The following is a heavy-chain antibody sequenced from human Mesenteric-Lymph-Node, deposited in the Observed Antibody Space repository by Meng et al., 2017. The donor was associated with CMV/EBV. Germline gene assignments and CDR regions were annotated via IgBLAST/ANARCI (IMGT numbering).Heavy chain of an antibody. J-gene: IGHJ2*01. CDR3: ASRYSSSWGRHFDL. CDR1: GFTVSSNY. Sequence: AASGFTVSSNYMSWVRQAPGKGLEWVSVIYSGGSTYNADSVKGRFTISRDNSKNTLYLQMNSLRAEDTAVYYCASRYSSSWGRHFDLWGRGTLVTVSS. CDR2: IYSGGST. D-gene: IGHD6-13*01. V-gene: IGHV3-53*01.